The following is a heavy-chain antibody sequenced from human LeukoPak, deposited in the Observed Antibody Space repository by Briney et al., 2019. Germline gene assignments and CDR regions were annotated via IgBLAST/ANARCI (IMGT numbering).Heavy chain of an antibody. Sequence: SLTCTVSGGSISSGSYYWSWIRQPAGKGLEWIGRIYTSGSTNYNPSLKSRVTISVDTSKNQFSLKLSSVTAADTAVYYCARDPDGDYAYFDYWGQGTLVTVSS. CDR2: IYTSGST. CDR1: GGSISSGSYY. J-gene: IGHJ4*02. D-gene: IGHD4-17*01. V-gene: IGHV4-61*02. CDR3: ARDPDGDYAYFDY.